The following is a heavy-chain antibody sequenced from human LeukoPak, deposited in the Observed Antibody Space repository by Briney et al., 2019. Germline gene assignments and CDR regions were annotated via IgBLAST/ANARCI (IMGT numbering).Heavy chain of an antibody. CDR2: INPNSGGT. J-gene: IGHJ4*02. Sequence: ASVKVSCKASGYTFTGYYMHWVRQAPGLGLEWMGWINPNSGGTNYAQKFQGRVTMTRDTSISTAYMELSRLRSDDTAVYYCARARLITMVRGAHLDYWGQGTLVTVSS. CDR3: ARARLITMVRGAHLDY. V-gene: IGHV1-2*02. D-gene: IGHD3-10*01. CDR1: GYTFTGYY.